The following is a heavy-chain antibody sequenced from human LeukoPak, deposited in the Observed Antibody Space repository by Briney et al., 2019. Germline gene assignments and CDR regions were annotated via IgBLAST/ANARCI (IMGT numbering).Heavy chain of an antibody. CDR3: ATDRERAFDI. V-gene: IGHV4-59*11. D-gene: IGHD1-1*01. Sequence: PSQTLSLTCIVSGGSITSHYWSWIRQPPGKGLEWIGCICYTGSTNYNSSLKSRVTISVDTSKNRFSLKLSSVTAADTAVYYCATDRERAFDIWGQGTMVTVSS. CDR1: GGSITSHY. CDR2: ICYTGST. J-gene: IGHJ3*02.